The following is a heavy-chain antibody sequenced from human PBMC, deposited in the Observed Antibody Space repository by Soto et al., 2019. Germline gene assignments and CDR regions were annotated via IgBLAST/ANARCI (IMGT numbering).Heavy chain of an antibody. J-gene: IGHJ6*02. Sequence: SVKVSCKASGGTFSSYAISWVRQAPGQGLEWMGGIIPIFGTANYAQKFQGRVTITADKSTSTAYMELSSLRSKDTAVYYCARALSGYTGCYGMDVWGQGTTVTVSS. CDR3: ARALSGYTGCYGMDV. CDR2: IIPIFGTA. V-gene: IGHV1-69*06. D-gene: IGHD5-18*01. CDR1: GGTFSSYA.